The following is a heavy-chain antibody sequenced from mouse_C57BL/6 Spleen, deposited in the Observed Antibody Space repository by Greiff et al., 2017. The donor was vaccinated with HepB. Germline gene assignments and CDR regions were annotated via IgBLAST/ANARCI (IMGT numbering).Heavy chain of an antibody. V-gene: IGHV1-81*01. J-gene: IGHJ2*01. CDR3: ARYYDYDDGFDY. D-gene: IGHD2-4*01. CDR1: GYTFTSYG. CDR2: IYPRSGNT. Sequence: VKLMESGAELARPGASVKLSCKASGYTFTSYGISWVKQRTGQGLEWIGEIYPRSGNTYYNEKFKGKATLTADKSSSTAYMELRSLTSEDSAVYFCARYYDYDDGFDYWGQGTTLTVSS.